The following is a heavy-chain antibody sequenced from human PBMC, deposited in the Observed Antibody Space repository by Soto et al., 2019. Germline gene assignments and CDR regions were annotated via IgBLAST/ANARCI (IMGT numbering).Heavy chain of an antibody. Sequence: EVQLVESGGGVVQPGGSLRLSCAASRFSFSNYWMSWVRQAPGKGLEWVANINQDGSEEYFLDSLKGRFTISRDNAKNSLYLQMNSLRAEDTAVYYCASVACYSGGEGFDLWGQGTMVTVSS. D-gene: IGHD2-15*01. CDR1: RFSFSNYW. J-gene: IGHJ3*01. CDR2: INQDGSEE. CDR3: ASVACYSGGEGFDL. V-gene: IGHV3-7*05.